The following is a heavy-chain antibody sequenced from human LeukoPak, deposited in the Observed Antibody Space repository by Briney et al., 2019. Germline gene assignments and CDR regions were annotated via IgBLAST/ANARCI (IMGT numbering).Heavy chain of an antibody. CDR2: IYYSGST. D-gene: IGHD3-9*01. J-gene: IGHJ3*02. Sequence: SETLSLTCTVSGGSISSYYWSWIRQPPGKGLEWIGYIYYSGSTNYNPSLKSRVTISVDTSKNQFFLKLSSVTAADTAVYYCARYLTGDAFDIWGQGTMVTVSS. V-gene: IGHV4-59*08. CDR1: GGSISSYY. CDR3: ARYLTGDAFDI.